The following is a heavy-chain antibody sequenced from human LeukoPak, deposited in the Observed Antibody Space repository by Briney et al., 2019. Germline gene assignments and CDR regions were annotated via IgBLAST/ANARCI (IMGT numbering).Heavy chain of an antibody. CDR1: GGSISSSTYY. V-gene: IGHV4-39*07. D-gene: IGHD6-19*01. J-gene: IGHJ6*03. CDR3: AREDPGIAVAGSSYYYYYYMDV. CDR2: IYTIGST. Sequence: SETLSLTCTVSGGSISSSTYYWGWIRQPPGNGLEWIGRIYTIGSTNYNPSLKSGVTMSVDTSKNQFSPKLSSVTAADTAVYYCAREDPGIAVAGSSYYYYYYMDVWGKGTTVTISS.